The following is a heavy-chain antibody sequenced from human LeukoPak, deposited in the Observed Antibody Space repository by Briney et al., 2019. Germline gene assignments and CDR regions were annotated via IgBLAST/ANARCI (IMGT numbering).Heavy chain of an antibody. CDR1: GFTFSSYS. CDR3: AKGGAGYGSSTSCLYYFDY. CDR2: ISGSGDSK. V-gene: IGHV3-23*01. D-gene: IGHD2-2*01. Sequence: GRSLRLSCAASGFTFSSYSMNWVRQAPGKGLEWVSTISGSGDSKYYADSVKGRFTISRDNSKHTLHLQMNSLTAEDTAVYYCAKGGAGYGSSTSCLYYFDYGGQGTRVTVST. J-gene: IGHJ4*02.